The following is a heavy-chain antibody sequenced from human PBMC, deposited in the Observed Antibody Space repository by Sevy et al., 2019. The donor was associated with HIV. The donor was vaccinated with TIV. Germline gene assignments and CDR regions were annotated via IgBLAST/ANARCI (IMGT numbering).Heavy chain of an antibody. J-gene: IGHJ4*02. V-gene: IGHV3-30*04. Sequence: GGSLRLSCAASGFTFSSYAMHWVRQAPGKGLEWVAVISYDGSNKYYADSVKGRFTISRDNSKNKLYLQMNSLRAEDTAVYYCARYVEMATITGLDYWGQGTLVTVSS. CDR3: ARYVEMATITGLDY. CDR1: GFTFSSYA. D-gene: IGHD5-12*01. CDR2: ISYDGSNK.